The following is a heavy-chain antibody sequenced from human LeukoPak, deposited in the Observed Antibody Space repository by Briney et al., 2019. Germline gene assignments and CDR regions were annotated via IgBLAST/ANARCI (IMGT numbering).Heavy chain of an antibody. Sequence: SQTLSLTCAVSGGSITSGGYSRSWIRQHPGKGLEWIGYIYDSGSTYYNPSLKSRVAISADKSENHISLKLTSVTAADTAVYYCARHWSHSVAQFGRSYWFDPWGQGTLVTVSS. V-gene: IGHV4-31*11. CDR3: ARHWSHSVAQFGRSYWFDP. CDR1: GGSITSGGYS. J-gene: IGHJ5*02. CDR2: IYDSGST. D-gene: IGHD2-15*01.